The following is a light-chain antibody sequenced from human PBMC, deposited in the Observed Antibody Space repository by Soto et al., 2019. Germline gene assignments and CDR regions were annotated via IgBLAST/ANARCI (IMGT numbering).Light chain of an antibody. CDR3: SSYTSSSTLVV. CDR2: RSD. Sequence: QSVLTQPPSASGTPGQRVTISCSGSSSNIGGNYVYWYQQVPGTAPKLLIYRSDQRPSGVPDRFSGSKSGTSASLTISGLQAEDEADYYCSSYTSSSTLVVFGGGTKLTVL. CDR1: SSNIGGNY. V-gene: IGLV1-47*01. J-gene: IGLJ2*01.